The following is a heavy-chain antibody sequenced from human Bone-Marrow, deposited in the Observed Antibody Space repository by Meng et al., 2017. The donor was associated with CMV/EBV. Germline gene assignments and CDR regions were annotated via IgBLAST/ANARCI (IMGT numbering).Heavy chain of an antibody. CDR1: GYTFTGYY. J-gene: IGHJ6*02. CDR2: INPNSGGT. CDR3: ARDRDEDGYDYYYYYGMDV. V-gene: IGHV1-2*02. D-gene: IGHD5-18*01. Sequence: ASVKVSCKASGYTFTGYYMHWVRQAPGQGLEWMGWINPNSGGTNYAQKFQGRVTMTRDTSISTAYMELSRLRSDDPAVYYCARDRDEDGYDYYYYYGMDVWGQGTTVTVYS.